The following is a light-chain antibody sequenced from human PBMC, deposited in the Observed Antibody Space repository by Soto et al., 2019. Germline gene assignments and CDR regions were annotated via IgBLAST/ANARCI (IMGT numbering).Light chain of an antibody. J-gene: IGKJ4*01. CDR1: PSVLYSSNSKNY. Sequence: DIVMTQSPASLAVSLGERATINCKSSPSVLYSSNSKNYLAWFRQKPGQPPKLLIYSASTREFGVPDRISGSGSGTDFTLTISSLQAEDVAVYYCQQYFSTPLTFGGGTTGDIK. CDR3: QQYFSTPLT. CDR2: SAS. V-gene: IGKV4-1*01.